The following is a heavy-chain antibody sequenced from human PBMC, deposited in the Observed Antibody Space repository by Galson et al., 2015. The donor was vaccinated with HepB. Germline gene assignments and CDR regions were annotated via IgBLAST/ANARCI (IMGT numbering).Heavy chain of an antibody. D-gene: IGHD2-2*01. V-gene: IGHV1-18*04. J-gene: IGHJ6*03. CDR2: ISAYNGNT. Sequence: SVKVSCKASGYTFTSYYMHWVRQAPGQGLEWMGWISAYNGNTNYAQKLQGRVTMTTDASTSTAYMELRSLRSDDTAVYYCARDPPRLYCSSTSCSKDYYYYYMDVWGKGTTVTVSS. CDR1: GYTFTSYY. CDR3: ARDPPRLYCSSTSCSKDYYYYYMDV.